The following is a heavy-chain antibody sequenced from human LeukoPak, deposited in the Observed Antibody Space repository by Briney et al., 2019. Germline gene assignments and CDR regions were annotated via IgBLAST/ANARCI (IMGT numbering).Heavy chain of an antibody. J-gene: IGHJ4*02. CDR1: GGSISGGGYY. CDR3: AREGMTTVTTAYFDY. CDR2: IYTSGST. V-gene: IGHV4-61*02. D-gene: IGHD4-17*01. Sequence: KASETLSLTCTVSGGSISGGGYYWSWIRQHPGKGLVWIGRIYTSGSTNYNPSLKSRVTMSVDTSKNQFSLKLSSVTAADTAVYYCAREGMTTVTTAYFDYWGQGTLVTVSS.